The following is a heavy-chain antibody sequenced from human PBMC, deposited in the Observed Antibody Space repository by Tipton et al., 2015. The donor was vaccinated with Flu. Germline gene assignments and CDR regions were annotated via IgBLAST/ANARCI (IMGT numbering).Heavy chain of an antibody. CDR3: AGTTYGSGTI. Sequence: TLSLTCTVSSGTVSNSRSYWCWIRQSPGKGLEWIGSIYYYGSAYFNPSLKSRVTISVDTSKDQFSLRLSSVAAAVTAVYYCAGTTYGSGTIWGPGTLVTVSS. D-gene: IGHD3-10*01. CDR2: IYYYGSA. V-gene: IGHV4-39*01. J-gene: IGHJ4*02. CDR1: SGTVSNSRSY.